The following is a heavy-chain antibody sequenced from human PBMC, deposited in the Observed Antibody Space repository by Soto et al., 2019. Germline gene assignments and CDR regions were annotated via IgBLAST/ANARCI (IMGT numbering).Heavy chain of an antibody. D-gene: IGHD3-22*01. V-gene: IGHV4-31*03. J-gene: IGHJ5*02. CDR2: IYYSGST. CDR3: ARDYYDSSGSPNWFDP. Sequence: QVQLQESGPGLVKPSQTLSLTCTVSGGSISSGGYYWSWIRQHPGKGLEWIGYIYYSGSTYYNPSLKSRVTISVDTSKNQFSLKLSSVTAADTAVYYCARDYYDSSGSPNWFDPWGQGTLVTVSS. CDR1: GGSISSGGYY.